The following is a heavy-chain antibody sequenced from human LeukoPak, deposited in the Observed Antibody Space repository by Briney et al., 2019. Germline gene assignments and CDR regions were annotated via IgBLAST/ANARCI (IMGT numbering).Heavy chain of an antibody. CDR1: GPSINNYY. Sequence: PSENLSLNCTVSGPSINNYYWGWLRQSHGKGLEWIGRVCTNGGTNYSPSLKSRVTMSVDTSKNHCSLKLTSVTAADTAVYYCARLIAGINNSFDPWGQGTLVTVSS. D-gene: IGHD2-21*01. V-gene: IGHV4-4*07. CDR2: VCTNGGT. J-gene: IGHJ5*02. CDR3: ARLIAGINNSFDP.